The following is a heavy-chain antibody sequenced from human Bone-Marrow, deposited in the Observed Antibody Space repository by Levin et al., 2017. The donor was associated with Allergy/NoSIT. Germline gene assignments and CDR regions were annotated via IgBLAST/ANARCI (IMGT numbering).Heavy chain of an antibody. Sequence: PSETLSLTCTVSGGSISSGSDYWNWIRQHPGKGLEWIGYIYYSGDTYYNPSLKSRVTISGDTSKNKFSLKLSSVTAADTAVYYCAREDSSGYFDYWGQGTLVTVSS. D-gene: IGHD3-22*01. V-gene: IGHV4-31*03. CDR3: AREDSSGYFDY. J-gene: IGHJ4*02. CDR2: IYYSGDT. CDR1: GGSISSGSDY.